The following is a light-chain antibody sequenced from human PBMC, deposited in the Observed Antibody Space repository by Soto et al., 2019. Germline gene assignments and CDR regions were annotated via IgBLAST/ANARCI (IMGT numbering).Light chain of an antibody. V-gene: IGKV1-39*01. CDR1: QTMTNY. Sequence: DIQMTQSPSSLSASVGDTVTITCRASQTMTNYLNWYQQLPGKAPKLLIYSTSTLRSGVPSRFSGSGSETDFTLTISSLQPEDFATYFCQQSYRSPPTFGQGTRVEI. CDR2: STS. CDR3: QQSYRSPPT. J-gene: IGKJ1*01.